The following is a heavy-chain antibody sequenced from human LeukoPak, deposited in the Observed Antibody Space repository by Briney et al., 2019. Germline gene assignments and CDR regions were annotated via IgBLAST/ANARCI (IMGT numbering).Heavy chain of an antibody. CDR3: ARDRELVEMATKDY. CDR1: GFTFSSYS. Sequence: GGSLRLSCAASGFTFSSYSMNWVRQAPGKGLEWVSSISSSSTYIYYADSVKGQFTISRDNAKNSLYLQINSLRVGDTAVYYCARDRELVEMATKDYWGQGTLVTVSS. CDR2: ISSSSTYI. V-gene: IGHV3-21*01. D-gene: IGHD5-24*01. J-gene: IGHJ4*02.